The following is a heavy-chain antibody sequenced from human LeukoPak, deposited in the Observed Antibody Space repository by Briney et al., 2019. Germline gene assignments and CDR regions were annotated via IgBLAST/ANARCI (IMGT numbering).Heavy chain of an antibody. D-gene: IGHD5-18*01. CDR1: GFTFNRYN. CDR2: ISTSSSYI. V-gene: IGHV3-21*01. Sequence: GGSLRLSCAASGFTFNRYNMNWVRRAPGKGLEWVSSISTSSSYIYYADSVRGRFTISRDNAKYSLYLQMNSLRAEDTAVYYCARGDGEAMVFDYWGQGTLVTVSS. J-gene: IGHJ4*02. CDR3: ARGDGEAMVFDY.